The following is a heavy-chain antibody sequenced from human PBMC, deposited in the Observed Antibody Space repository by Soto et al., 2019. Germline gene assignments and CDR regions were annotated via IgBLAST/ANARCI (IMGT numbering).Heavy chain of an antibody. Sequence: SETLSLTCTVSGDSLSGGDYYWSWIGQPPGKGLEWIGDIYYTGFTFYNPSLKSRLTISLDSSKNQFSLRLNSVTAADTAVYFCARAYRINGWSDYFFDYWGQGTLVTVSS. CDR1: GDSLSGGDYY. CDR2: IYYTGFT. V-gene: IGHV4-30-4*08. J-gene: IGHJ4*02. D-gene: IGHD6-19*01. CDR3: ARAYRINGWSDYFFDY.